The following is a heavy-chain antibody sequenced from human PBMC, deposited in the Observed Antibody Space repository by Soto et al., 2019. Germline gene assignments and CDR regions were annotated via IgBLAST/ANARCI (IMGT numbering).Heavy chain of an antibody. J-gene: IGHJ4*02. Sequence: EVQLVESGGGLVKPGGSLRLSCAASGFTFTRYSMNWVRQAPGKGLEWVSSISSTTNYIYYADSMKGRFTVSRDNAKNSVYLEMNSLSAEDTAVYYCARECEDLTSNFDYWGQGTLVTVSS. CDR2: ISSTTNYI. CDR3: ARECEDLTSNFDY. CDR1: GFTFTRYS. V-gene: IGHV3-21*01.